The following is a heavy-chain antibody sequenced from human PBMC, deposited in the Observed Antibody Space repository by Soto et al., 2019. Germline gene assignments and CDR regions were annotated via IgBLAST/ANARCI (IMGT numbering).Heavy chain of an antibody. Sequence: PGGSLRLSCAASGFALNKYAMTWVRQAPGKGLVWVSSISGSGGSTYYADSVKGRFTISRDNSKNTLHLQMNSLRAEDTAVYYCARSITMVRGVIRYYYYYGMDVWGPGTTVTVSS. D-gene: IGHD3-10*01. J-gene: IGHJ6*02. V-gene: IGHV3-23*01. CDR2: ISGSGGST. CDR3: ARSITMVRGVIRYYYYYGMDV. CDR1: GFALNKYA.